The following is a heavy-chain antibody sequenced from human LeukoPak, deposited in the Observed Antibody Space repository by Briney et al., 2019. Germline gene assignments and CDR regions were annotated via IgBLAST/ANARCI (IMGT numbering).Heavy chain of an antibody. CDR3: AKAIVGATGYFQH. Sequence: GGSLRLSCAASGFTFNSYGMHWVRQAPGKGLEWVAFIRYDGSNKYYADSVKGRFTISRDNSKNTLYLQMNSLRAEDTAVYYCAKAIVGATGYFQHWGQGTLVTVSS. CDR2: IRYDGSNK. D-gene: IGHD1-26*01. V-gene: IGHV3-30*02. J-gene: IGHJ1*01. CDR1: GFTFNSYG.